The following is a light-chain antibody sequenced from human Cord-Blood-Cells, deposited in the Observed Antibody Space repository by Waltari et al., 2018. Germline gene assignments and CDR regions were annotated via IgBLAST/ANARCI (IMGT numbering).Light chain of an antibody. CDR1: QGIRND. Sequence: AIQMTQSPSSLSASVGDRVTITCRASQGIRNDLGWYQQKPGKAPKLLIYAASSLQSGVPSRFSGSGSGTDFTLTINSLQPEDVATYYCLQDYNDLPFTFGPGTKVDIK. V-gene: IGKV1-6*01. J-gene: IGKJ3*01. CDR3: LQDYNDLPFT. CDR2: AAS.